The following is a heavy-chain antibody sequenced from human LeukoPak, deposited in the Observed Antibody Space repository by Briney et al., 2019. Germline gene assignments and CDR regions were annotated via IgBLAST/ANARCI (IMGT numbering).Heavy chain of an antibody. CDR2: ISASGGST. CDR1: GFTVSSYA. Sequence: GGSLRLSCATSGFTVSSYAMSWVRQAPGKGLEWVSAISASGGSTYYADSVKGRFTISRDNSKNTLYLQMNSLRAEDTAVYYCAKGDYYDPKFDYWGQGTLVTVSS. J-gene: IGHJ4*02. V-gene: IGHV3-23*01. D-gene: IGHD3-22*01. CDR3: AKGDYYDPKFDY.